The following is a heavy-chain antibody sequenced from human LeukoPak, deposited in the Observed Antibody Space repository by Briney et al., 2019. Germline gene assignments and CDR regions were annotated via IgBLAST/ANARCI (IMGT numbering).Heavy chain of an antibody. CDR1: GGSISSGSYY. V-gene: IGHV4-39*07. CDR2: IYYSGST. J-gene: IGHJ4*02. Sequence: SQTLSLTCTVSGGSISSGSYYWSWIRQPPGKGLEWIGSIYYSGSTYYNPSLKSRVTISVDTSKNQFSLKLSSVTAADTAVYYCARDTLGTAMVDYWGQGTLVTVSS. CDR3: ARDTLGTAMVDY. D-gene: IGHD5-18*01.